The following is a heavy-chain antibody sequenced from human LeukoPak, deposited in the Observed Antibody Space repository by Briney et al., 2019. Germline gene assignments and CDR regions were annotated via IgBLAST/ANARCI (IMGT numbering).Heavy chain of an antibody. Sequence: PGKSLRLSCAASGFTFSSYGMHWVRQAPGKGLEWVAVIWYDGSNKYYADSVKGRFTISRDNSKNTLYLQMNSLRAEDTAVYYCARGFYCSSTSCYNNWFDPWGRGTLVTVSS. D-gene: IGHD2-2*02. CDR2: IWYDGSNK. V-gene: IGHV3-33*01. J-gene: IGHJ5*02. CDR3: ARGFYCSSTSCYNNWFDP. CDR1: GFTFSSYG.